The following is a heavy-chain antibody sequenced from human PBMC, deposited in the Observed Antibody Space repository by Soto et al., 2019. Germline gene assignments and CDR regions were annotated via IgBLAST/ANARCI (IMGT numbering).Heavy chain of an antibody. D-gene: IGHD4-17*01. CDR3: ASTRTYGDFDY. J-gene: IGHJ4*02. Sequence: SETLSLTCTVSGGSISSGGYYWSWIRQHPGKGLEWIGYIYYSGSTYYNPSLKSRVTISVDTSKNQFSLKLSSVSAADTAVYYCASTRTYGDFDYWGQGTLLTVSS. CDR1: GGSISSGGYY. CDR2: IYYSGST. V-gene: IGHV4-31*03.